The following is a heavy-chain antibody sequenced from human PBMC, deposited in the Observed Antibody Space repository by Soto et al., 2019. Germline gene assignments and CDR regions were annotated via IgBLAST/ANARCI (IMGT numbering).Heavy chain of an antibody. Sequence: GGSLRVSCAVSGLTFSNYAMSWVRQAPGKGLQWVSTINGGGSSTYFADSVKGRFTISRDNSKNTLYLQMNSLRAEDTAVYYCAKGQFHRDPMTTVSTWYFDTRGQRTLVTVSS. CDR2: INGGGSST. V-gene: IGHV3-23*01. CDR3: AKGQFHRDPMTTVSTWYFDT. J-gene: IGHJ4*02. CDR1: GLTFSNYA. D-gene: IGHD4-17*01.